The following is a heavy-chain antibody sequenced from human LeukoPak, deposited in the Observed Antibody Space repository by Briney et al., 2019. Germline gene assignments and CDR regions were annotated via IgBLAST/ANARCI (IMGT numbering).Heavy chain of an antibody. V-gene: IGHV3-21*01. J-gene: IGHJ3*02. Sequence: GGSLRLSCAASGFTFSSYSMNWVRHALGKGLEWVSSISSSSSYIYYADSVKGRFTISRDNAKNSLYLQMNSLRAEDTAVYYCARDNDAGDAFDIWGQGTMVTVSS. CDR3: ARDNDAGDAFDI. CDR1: GFTFSSYS. D-gene: IGHD1-1*01. CDR2: ISSSSSYI.